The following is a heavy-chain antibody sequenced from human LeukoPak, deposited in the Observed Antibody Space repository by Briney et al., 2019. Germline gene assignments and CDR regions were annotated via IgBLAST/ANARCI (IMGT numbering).Heavy chain of an antibody. CDR1: GYTFTGYY. CDR3: ARKEACSGGSCYWGGGGTFDY. D-gene: IGHD2-15*01. V-gene: IGHV1-2*02. J-gene: IGHJ4*02. CDR2: INPNSGGT. Sequence: GASVKVSCKASGYTFTGYYMHWVRQAPGQGLEWMGWINPNSGGTNYAQKFQGRVTMTRDTSISTAYIELSRLRSDDTAVYYCARKEACSGGSCYWGGGGTFDYWGQGTLVTVSS.